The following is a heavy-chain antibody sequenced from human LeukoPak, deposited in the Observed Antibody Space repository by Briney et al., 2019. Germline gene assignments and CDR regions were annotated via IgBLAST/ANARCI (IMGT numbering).Heavy chain of an antibody. Sequence: ASVKVSCKASGYTFTSYGISWVRQAPGQGLEWMGWISTYNGNTNFAQKVQGRVTMTTDTSTSTAYMELRSLRSDDTAVYYCVRGRVVPAAYYFDYWGQGTLVTVSS. CDR3: VRGRVVPAAYYFDY. CDR1: GYTFTSYG. V-gene: IGHV1-18*01. J-gene: IGHJ4*02. D-gene: IGHD2-2*01. CDR2: ISTYNGNT.